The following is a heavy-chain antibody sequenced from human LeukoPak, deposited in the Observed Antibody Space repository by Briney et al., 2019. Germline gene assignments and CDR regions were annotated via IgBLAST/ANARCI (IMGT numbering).Heavy chain of an antibody. J-gene: IGHJ4*02. CDR1: GFTVSSYA. D-gene: IGHD6-19*01. Sequence: RRSLRLSCAASGFTVSSYAMRWVRQAPGKGLEWVSSISGSGGSRYYAASVKRRFTISRDNSKKTLYLQMNSLRAEGTALYYCAKMAQWLVLLAYLDYWGQATLVTVSS. V-gene: IGHV3-23*01. CDR2: ISGSGGSR. CDR3: AKMAQWLVLLAYLDY.